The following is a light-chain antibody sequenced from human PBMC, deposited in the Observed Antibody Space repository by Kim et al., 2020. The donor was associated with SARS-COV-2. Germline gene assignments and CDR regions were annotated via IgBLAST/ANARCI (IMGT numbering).Light chain of an antibody. CDR1: SRDVGGYNY. J-gene: IGLJ2*01. Sequence: QSVTISCTETSRDVGGYNYVSWYQQHPGKAPKLMIYEVSKRPSGVPDRFSGSTSGNTASLTVSGLQAEDEADYYCSSYAGSNNPVVFGGGTQLTVL. CDR3: SSYAGSNNPVV. V-gene: IGLV2-8*01. CDR2: EVS.